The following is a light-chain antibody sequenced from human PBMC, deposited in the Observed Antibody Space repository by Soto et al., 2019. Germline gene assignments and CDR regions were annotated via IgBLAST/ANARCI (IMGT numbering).Light chain of an antibody. J-gene: IGKJ2*01. Sequence: DIEMTQDHCTLGASVGATVTITCRASQSISNWLAWYQQKPGKAPTLLIYDVSRLESGVPSRFSGSGSGTEFTLTLNGLQPGDFATYLCQDYDTSYTFGQGTK. CDR1: QSISNW. CDR2: DVS. CDR3: QDYDTSYT. V-gene: IGKV1-5*01.